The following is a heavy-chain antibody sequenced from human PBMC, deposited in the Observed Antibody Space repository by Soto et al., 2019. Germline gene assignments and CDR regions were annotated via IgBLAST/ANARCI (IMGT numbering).Heavy chain of an antibody. V-gene: IGHV1-46*03. CDR2: INPSGGST. Sequence: VASVKVSCKASGYTFTSYYMHWVRQAPGQGLEWMGIINPSGGSTSYAQKFQGRVTMTRDTSTSTVYMELSSLRSEDTAVYYCARAGPAFASLSGLYWFDPWGQGTLVTVSS. CDR1: GYTFTSYY. CDR3: ARAGPAFASLSGLYWFDP. D-gene: IGHD2-2*01. J-gene: IGHJ5*02.